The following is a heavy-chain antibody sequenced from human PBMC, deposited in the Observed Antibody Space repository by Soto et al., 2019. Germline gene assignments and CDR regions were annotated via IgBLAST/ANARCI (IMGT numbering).Heavy chain of an antibody. CDR2: ISAYNGNT. CDR1: GYTFTSYG. Sequence: QVQLVQSGAEVKKPGASVKVSCKASGYTFTSYGIIWVRQAPGQGLEWMGWISAYNGNTNYAQKLQGRVTMTTDTSTSTAYMELRSLRSDDTAVYYCARLMWYYGSGSPSFYFDYWGQGTLVTVSS. D-gene: IGHD3-10*01. CDR3: ARLMWYYGSGSPSFYFDY. J-gene: IGHJ4*02. V-gene: IGHV1-18*01.